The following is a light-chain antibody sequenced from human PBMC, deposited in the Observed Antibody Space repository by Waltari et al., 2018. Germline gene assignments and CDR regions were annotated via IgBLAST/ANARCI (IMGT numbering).Light chain of an antibody. CDR2: HAS. V-gene: IGKV3-20*01. CDR3: QMYVKLPVT. Sequence: EIVLTQSPGTLSLSPGDSATLSCRASQSIGTYLTWYQQRPGQAPRLLIYHASSRATGIPDRFSGSGSGTDFSLTMNRLEPEDCAVYYCQMYVKLPVTFGEGTKVEL. J-gene: IGKJ1*01. CDR1: QSIGTY.